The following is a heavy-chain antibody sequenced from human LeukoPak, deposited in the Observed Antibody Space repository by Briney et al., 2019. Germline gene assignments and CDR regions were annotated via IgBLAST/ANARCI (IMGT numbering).Heavy chain of an antibody. CDR2: ISYDGSNK. J-gene: IGHJ6*03. Sequence: GRSLRLSCAASGFTFSSYGMHWVRQAPGKGLEWVAVISYDGSNKYYADSVKGRFTISRDNSKNTLYLQMNSLRAEDTAVYYCARDGEGYYYYMDVWGKGTTVTVSS. V-gene: IGHV3-30*03. CDR3: ARDGEGYYYYMDV. CDR1: GFTFSSYG. D-gene: IGHD2-21*01.